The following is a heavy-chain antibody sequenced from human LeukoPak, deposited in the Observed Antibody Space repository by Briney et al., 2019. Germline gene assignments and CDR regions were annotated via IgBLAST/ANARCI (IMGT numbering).Heavy chain of an antibody. J-gene: IGHJ4*02. D-gene: IGHD5-18*01. CDR2: ISYDGSNK. Sequence: PGRSLRLSCAASGFTFSSYGMHWVRQAPGKGLEWVAVISYDGSNKYYADSVKGRFTISRDNSKNTLYLQMNSLRAEDTAVYYCANIVYSYGFDYWGQGTLVTVSS. CDR3: ANIVYSYGFDY. V-gene: IGHV3-30*18. CDR1: GFTFSSYG.